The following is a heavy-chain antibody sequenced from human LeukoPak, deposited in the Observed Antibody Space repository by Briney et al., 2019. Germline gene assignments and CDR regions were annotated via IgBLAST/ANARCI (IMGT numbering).Heavy chain of an antibody. D-gene: IGHD5-18*01. Sequence: PSETLSLTCTVSGGSITSHYWIWIRQSPEKGLEWIGDISSSGSTGYNPSLRSRVTTSVDMSKNQFSLRLRPVTAADTAVYYCARIFIRNGYSSYFDCWGQGTLVTVSS. J-gene: IGHJ4*02. CDR3: ARIFIRNGYSSYFDC. CDR1: GGSITSHY. CDR2: ISSSGST. V-gene: IGHV4-4*08.